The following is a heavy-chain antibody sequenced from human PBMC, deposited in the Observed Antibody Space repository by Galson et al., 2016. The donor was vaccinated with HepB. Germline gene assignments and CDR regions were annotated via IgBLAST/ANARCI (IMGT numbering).Heavy chain of an antibody. CDR3: VRGSRSSSWYLVDPYNWFDP. CDR1: GYTFTGYF. D-gene: IGHD6-13*01. CDR2: LKPNSGGT. V-gene: IGHV1-2*02. Sequence: SVKVSCKASGYTFTGYFIHWVRQAPGQGLEWMGWLKPNSGGTNYGQKFQGRVTMTRDTSISAANMELSRLRSDDTAVYYCVRGSRSSSWYLVDPYNWFDPWGQGTLVTVSS. J-gene: IGHJ5*02.